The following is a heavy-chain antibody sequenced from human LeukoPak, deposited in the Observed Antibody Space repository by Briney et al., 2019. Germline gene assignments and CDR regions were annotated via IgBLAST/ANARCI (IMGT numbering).Heavy chain of an antibody. CDR1: GFTFDDYA. D-gene: IGHD3-10*01. V-gene: IGHV3-43*02. CDR2: ISGDGGST. Sequence: GSLRLSCAASGFTFDDYAMHWVRQAPGKGLEWVSLISGDGGSTYYADSVKGRFTISRDNSKNSLYLQMNSLRTEDTALYYCAKTRGYYYGMDVWGQGTTVTVSS. CDR3: AKTRGYYYGMDV. J-gene: IGHJ6*02.